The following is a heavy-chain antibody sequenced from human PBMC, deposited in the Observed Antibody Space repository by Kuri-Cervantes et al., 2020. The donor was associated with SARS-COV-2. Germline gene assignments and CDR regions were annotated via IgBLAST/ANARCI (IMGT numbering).Heavy chain of an antibody. CDR1: GFTFSSYS. J-gene: IGHJ4*02. CDR3: AWDGTSRRIDS. Sequence: GESLKISCAASGFTFSSYSMNWVRQAAGKGLEWVSYISSISSTIYYADSVKGRFTISRDNAKNALYLQMNSLSDEDTDVYYCAWDGTSRRIDSWGQGTLVTVSS. D-gene: IGHD6-13*01. CDR2: ISSISSTI. V-gene: IGHV3-48*02.